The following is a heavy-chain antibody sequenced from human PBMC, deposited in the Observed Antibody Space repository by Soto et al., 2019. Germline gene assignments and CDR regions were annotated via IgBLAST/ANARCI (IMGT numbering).Heavy chain of an antibody. CDR1: GGTFSSYA. Sequence: GASVKVSCKASGGTFSSYAISWVRQAPGQGLEWMGGIIPIFGTANYAQKFQGRVTITADESTSTAYMELSSLRSEGTAVYYCARGGEMATIRRHDAFDIWGQGTMVT. CDR2: IIPIFGTA. D-gene: IGHD5-12*01. V-gene: IGHV1-69*13. J-gene: IGHJ3*02. CDR3: ARGGEMATIRRHDAFDI.